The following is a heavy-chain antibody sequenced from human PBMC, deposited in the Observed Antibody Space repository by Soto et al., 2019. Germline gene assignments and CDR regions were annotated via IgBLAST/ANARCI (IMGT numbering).Heavy chain of an antibody. Sequence: AASVKVSCKASGGTFSSYAISWVRQAPGQGLEWMGGIIPIFGTANYAQKFQGRVTITADESTSTAYMELSSLRSEDTAVYYCARAPVHFWSGSPYYYYGMDVWGQGTTVTVSS. CDR1: GGTFSSYA. V-gene: IGHV1-69*13. CDR2: IIPIFGTA. CDR3: ARAPVHFWSGSPYYYYGMDV. J-gene: IGHJ6*02. D-gene: IGHD3-3*02.